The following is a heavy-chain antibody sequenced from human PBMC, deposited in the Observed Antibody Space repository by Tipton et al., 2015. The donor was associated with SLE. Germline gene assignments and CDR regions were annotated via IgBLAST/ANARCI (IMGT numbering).Heavy chain of an antibody. D-gene: IGHD6-6*01. CDR1: GGSIGSHF. V-gene: IGHV4-59*11. J-gene: IGHJ4*02. Sequence: TLSLTCTVSGGSIGSHFWTWIRQPPGKGLDWIGYIYYTGSTNYNPSLKSRVSMSVDASKNHFSLKLSSVTAADTAVYYCARVSDSSSRFFDYWGQGTLVTVSS. CDR2: IYYTGST. CDR3: ARVSDSSSRFFDY.